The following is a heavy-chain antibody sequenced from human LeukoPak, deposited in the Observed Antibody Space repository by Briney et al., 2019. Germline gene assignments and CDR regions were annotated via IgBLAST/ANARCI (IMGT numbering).Heavy chain of an antibody. CDR2: ISAYNGNR. Sequence: ASVKVSCKASGYTFTRYGISWVGQARGQGLEWRGWISAYNGNRNYAQKLQGRVTMTTDTSTSTAYMELRSLRSDDTAVYYCARDPLGAVAGNWDYWGQGTLVTVSS. J-gene: IGHJ4*02. CDR1: GYTFTRYG. V-gene: IGHV1-18*01. CDR3: ARDPLGAVAGNWDY. D-gene: IGHD6-19*01.